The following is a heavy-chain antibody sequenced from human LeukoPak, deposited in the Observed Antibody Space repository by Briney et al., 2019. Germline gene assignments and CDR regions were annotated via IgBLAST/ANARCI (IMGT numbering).Heavy chain of an antibody. Sequence: PSETLSLTCAVYGGSFSGYYWSWIRQPPGKGLEWIGEINHSGSTNYNPSLKSRVTISVDTSKNQFSLKLSSVTAADTAVYYCAKKTSREAITMIVVVPAGAFDIWGQGTMVTVSS. D-gene: IGHD3-22*01. CDR1: GGSFSGYY. CDR3: AKKTSREAITMIVVVPAGAFDI. J-gene: IGHJ3*02. V-gene: IGHV4-34*01. CDR2: INHSGST.